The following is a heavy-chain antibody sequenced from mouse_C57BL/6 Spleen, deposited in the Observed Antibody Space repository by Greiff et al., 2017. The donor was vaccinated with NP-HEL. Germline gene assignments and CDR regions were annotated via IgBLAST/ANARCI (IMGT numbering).Heavy chain of an antibody. CDR3: AREDYYGRSFDY. J-gene: IGHJ2*01. CDR2: IYPGSGST. CDR1: GYTFTSYW. V-gene: IGHV1-55*01. Sequence: QVQLQQPGAELVKPGASVKMSCKASGYTFTSYWITWVKQRPGQGLEWIGDIYPGSGSTNYNEKFKSKATLTVDTSSSTAYMQLSSLTSEDSAVYYCAREDYYGRSFDYWGQGTTLTVSS. D-gene: IGHD1-1*01.